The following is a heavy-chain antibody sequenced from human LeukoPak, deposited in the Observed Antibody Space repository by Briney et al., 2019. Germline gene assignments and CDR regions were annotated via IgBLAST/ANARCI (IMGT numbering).Heavy chain of an antibody. J-gene: IGHJ4*02. CDR3: ARVPHSWGLFDS. CDR2: IRDGGSER. CDR1: GFTFSSYG. V-gene: IGHV3-30*02. Sequence: PGGSLRLSCAASGFTFSSYGLHWVRQAPGKGLEWVAFIRDGGSERYYADFVKGRFTVSRDNSKNTLYLQVDSLRTEDTAVYYCARVPHSWGLFDSWGQGTLVTVSS. D-gene: IGHD7-27*01.